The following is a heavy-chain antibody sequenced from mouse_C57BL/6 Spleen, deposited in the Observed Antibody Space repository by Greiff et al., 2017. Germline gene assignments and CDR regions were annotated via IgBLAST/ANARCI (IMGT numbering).Heavy chain of an antibody. J-gene: IGHJ2*01. CDR3: ARLGGYYDFDY. Sequence: EVKLQESGGDLVKPGGSLKLSCAASGFTFSSYGMSWVRQTPDKRLEWVATISSGGSYTYYPDSVKGRFTISRDNAKNTLYLQMSSLKSEDTAMYYCARLGGYYDFDYWGQGTTLTGSS. CDR1: GFTFSSYG. V-gene: IGHV5-6*01. CDR2: ISSGGSYT. D-gene: IGHD2-3*01.